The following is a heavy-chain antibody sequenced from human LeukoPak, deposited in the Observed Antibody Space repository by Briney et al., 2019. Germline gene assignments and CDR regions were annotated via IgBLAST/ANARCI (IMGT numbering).Heavy chain of an antibody. CDR3: ARERGYFDTRDY. CDR1: GYSISSGYY. CDR2: IFHSGST. D-gene: IGHD3-9*01. V-gene: IGHV4-38-2*02. Sequence: SETLSLTCTVSGYSISSGYYWGRIRQPPGKGLEWIGSIFHSGSTYYNPSLKSRVTISVDTSKNQFSLKLSSVTAADTAVYYCARERGYFDTRDYWGQGTLVTVSS. J-gene: IGHJ4*02.